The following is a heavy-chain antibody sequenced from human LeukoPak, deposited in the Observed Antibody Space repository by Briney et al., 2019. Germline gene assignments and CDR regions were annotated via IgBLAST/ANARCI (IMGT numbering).Heavy chain of an antibody. D-gene: IGHD1-26*01. CDR3: TRAQWEPLNLMFDY. Sequence: GGSLRLSCTASGFTFGDYAMSWVRQAPGKGLEWVGFIRSKAYGGTTEYAASVKGRFTISRDDSKSIAYLQMNSLKTEDTAVYYCTRAQWEPLNLMFDYWGQGTLVTVSS. CDR2: IRSKAYGGTT. V-gene: IGHV3-49*04. J-gene: IGHJ4*02. CDR1: GFTFGDYA.